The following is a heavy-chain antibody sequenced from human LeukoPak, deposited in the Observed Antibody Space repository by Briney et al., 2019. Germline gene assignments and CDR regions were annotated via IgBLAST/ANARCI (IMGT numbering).Heavy chain of an antibody. J-gene: IGHJ5*02. CDR1: VVSLSSYY. D-gene: IGHD6-13*01. CDR2: IYTSGST. Sequence: PSETLSLTRTVSVVSLSSYYWSWIRQPAGTRLEWFGCIYTSGSTNYNPSLKSRVTMSVDTSKNQFSLKLSSVTAADTAVYYCARDSSSWYLRWFDPWGQGTLVTVSS. V-gene: IGHV4-4*07. CDR3: ARDSSSWYLRWFDP.